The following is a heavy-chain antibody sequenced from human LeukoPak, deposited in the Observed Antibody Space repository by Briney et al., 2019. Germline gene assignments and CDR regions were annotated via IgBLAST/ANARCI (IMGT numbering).Heavy chain of an antibody. D-gene: IGHD2-2*02. J-gene: IGHJ4*02. CDR2: IRYDGSNK. Sequence: PGGSLRLSCAASGFTFSSYGMHWVPQAPGKGLEGGASIRYDGSNKYYADSVKGRFTISRDNSKNTLYLQMNSLRAEDTAVDYCAKGIYCSSTSCYTNVFDYWGQGTLVTVSS. CDR3: AKGIYCSSTSCYTNVFDY. V-gene: IGHV3-30*02. CDR1: GFTFSSYG.